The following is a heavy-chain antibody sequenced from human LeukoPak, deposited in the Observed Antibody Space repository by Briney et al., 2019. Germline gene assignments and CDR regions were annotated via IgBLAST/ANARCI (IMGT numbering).Heavy chain of an antibody. CDR1: GGSISSSSYY. CDR3: ARDQKYYYYMDV. V-gene: IGHV4-30-4*08. CDR2: IYYSGST. J-gene: IGHJ6*03. Sequence: SQTLSLTCTVSGGSISSSSYYWSWIRQPPGKGLEWIGYIYYSGSTYYNPSLKSRVTISVDTSKNQFSLKLSSVTAADTAVYYCARDQKYYYYMDVWGKGTTVTVSS.